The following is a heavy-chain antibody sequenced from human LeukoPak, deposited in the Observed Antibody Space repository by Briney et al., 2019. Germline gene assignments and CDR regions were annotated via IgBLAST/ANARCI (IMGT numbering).Heavy chain of an antibody. CDR1: GFTYSSYG. Sequence: GRSLRLSCAASGFTYSSYGMPWVRQAPGKGLEWVAVIWYDGSNKYYADSVKGRFTISRDNSKNMLYLQMNSLRAEDTAVYYCARDTRPRRITMVRGVFDPWGQGTLVTVSS. CDR2: IWYDGSNK. CDR3: ARDTRPRRITMVRGVFDP. D-gene: IGHD3-10*01. V-gene: IGHV3-33*01. J-gene: IGHJ5*02.